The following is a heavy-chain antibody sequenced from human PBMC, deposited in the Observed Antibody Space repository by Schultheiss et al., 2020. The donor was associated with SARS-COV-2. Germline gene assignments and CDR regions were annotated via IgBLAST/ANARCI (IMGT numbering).Heavy chain of an antibody. CDR3: ASTSDIVVAVATA. V-gene: IGHV4-39*01. CDR1: GGSISSSRYY. J-gene: IGHJ1*01. Sequence: SETLSLTCTVSGGSISSSRYYWGWIRQPPGKGLEWIGTIYYSGNTYYNPSLKSRVTISVDTSKNQFSLKLRSVTATDTAVYYCASTSDIVVAVATAWGQGTLVTVAS. D-gene: IGHD2-15*01. CDR2: IYYSGNT.